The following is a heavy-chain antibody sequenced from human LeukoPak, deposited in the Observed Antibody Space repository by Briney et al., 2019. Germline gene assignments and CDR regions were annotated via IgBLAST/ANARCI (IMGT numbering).Heavy chain of an antibody. Sequence: PSETLSLTCTVSGSSISSGVYYWRWIRQPAGKGLEWIGRIHTRGTTNYNPSLKSRVTISVATPKSQFSLNLSAVTAADTGVYYCARAPEYGWGSYLLYWGQGIQVTVSS. CDR1: GSSISSGVYY. J-gene: IGHJ4*02. V-gene: IGHV4-61*02. D-gene: IGHD3-10*01. CDR3: ARAPEYGWGSYLLY. CDR2: IHTRGTT.